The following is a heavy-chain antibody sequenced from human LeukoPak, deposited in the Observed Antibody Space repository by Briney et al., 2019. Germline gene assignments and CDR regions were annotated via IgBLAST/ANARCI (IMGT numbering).Heavy chain of an antibody. CDR3: ARDEPYYYGSGKFDP. V-gene: IGHV3-66*01. CDR1: GFTVSSNY. Sequence: GGSLRLSCAASGFTVSSNYMSWVRQAPGKGLEWVSVIYSGGSTYYADSVKGRFTISRDNSKNTLYPQMNSLRAEDTAVYYCARDEPYYYGSGKFDPWGQGTLVTVSS. CDR2: IYSGGST. J-gene: IGHJ5*02. D-gene: IGHD3-10*01.